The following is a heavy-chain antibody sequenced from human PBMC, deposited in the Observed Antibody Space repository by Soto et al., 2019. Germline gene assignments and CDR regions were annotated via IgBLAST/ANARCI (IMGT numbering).Heavy chain of an antibody. Sequence: SETLSLTCTVSGGSISSYYWSWIRQPPGKGLEWIGYIYYSGSTNYNPSLKSRVTISVDTSKNQFSLKLSSVTAADTAVYYCARRTNIVVVPAAIGFGTFSSPQGYYYYYMDVWGKGTTVTVSS. CDR2: IYYSGST. J-gene: IGHJ6*03. V-gene: IGHV4-59*08. D-gene: IGHD2-2*01. CDR1: GGSISSYY. CDR3: ARRTNIVVVPAAIGFGTFSSPQGYYYYYMDV.